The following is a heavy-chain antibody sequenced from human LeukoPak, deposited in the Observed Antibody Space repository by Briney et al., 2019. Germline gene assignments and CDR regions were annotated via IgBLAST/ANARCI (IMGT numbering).Heavy chain of an antibody. CDR1: GYTLTELS. CDR2: FDPEDGET. V-gene: IGHV1-24*01. Sequence: ASVKVSCKVSGYTLTELSMHWVRQAPGKGLEWMGGFDPEDGETIYAQKFQGRVTMTEDTSTDTAYMELSSLRSEDTAVYYCATLPDRYYDSSGYYYGADYWGQGTLVTVSS. CDR3: ATLPDRYYDSSGYYYGADY. J-gene: IGHJ4*02. D-gene: IGHD3-22*01.